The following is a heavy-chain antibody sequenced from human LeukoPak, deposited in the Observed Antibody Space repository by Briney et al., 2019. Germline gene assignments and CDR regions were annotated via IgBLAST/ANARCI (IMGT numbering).Heavy chain of an antibody. V-gene: IGHV1-69*05. Sequence: SVKVSCKASGGTFCSYAISWVRQAPGQGLEWMGRIIPIFGTANYAQKFQGRVTITTDESTSTAYMELSSLRSEDTAVYYCARGPLGRRGYSGYVTFDYWGQGALVTVSS. CDR1: GGTFCSYA. D-gene: IGHD5-12*01. CDR3: ARGPLGRRGYSGYVTFDY. J-gene: IGHJ4*02. CDR2: IIPIFGTA.